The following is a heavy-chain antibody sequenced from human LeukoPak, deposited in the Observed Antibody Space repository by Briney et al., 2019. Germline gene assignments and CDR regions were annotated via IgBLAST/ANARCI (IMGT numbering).Heavy chain of an antibody. CDR2: IRYDGSNK. CDR3: ASFRPGTY. V-gene: IGHV3-30*02. J-gene: IGHJ4*02. CDR1: GFTFSSYG. Sequence: GGSLRLSCAASGFTFSSYGMHWVRQAPGKGLEWVAFIRYDGSNKYYADSVKGRFTISRDNSKNTLYLQMNSLRAEDTAVYYCASFRPGTYWGQGTLVTVSS.